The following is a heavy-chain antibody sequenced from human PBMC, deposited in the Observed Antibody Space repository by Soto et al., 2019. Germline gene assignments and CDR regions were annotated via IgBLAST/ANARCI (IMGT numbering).Heavy chain of an antibody. CDR1: GGTFSSYA. J-gene: IGHJ4*02. CDR3: ARGVWDYYDSSGTHFDY. CDR2: IIPIFGTA. D-gene: IGHD3-22*01. Sequence: SVKVSCKASGGTFSSYAISWVRQAPGQGLEWMGGIIPIFGTANYAQKFQGRVTITADESTSTAYMELSSLRSEDTAVYYCARGVWDYYDSSGTHFDYWGQGTLVIVSS. V-gene: IGHV1-69*13.